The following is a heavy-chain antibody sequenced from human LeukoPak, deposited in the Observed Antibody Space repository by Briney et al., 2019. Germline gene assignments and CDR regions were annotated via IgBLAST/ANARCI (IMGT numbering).Heavy chain of an antibody. CDR1: GFTFSSYA. J-gene: IGHJ6*02. CDR2: ISGSGAST. V-gene: IGHV3-23*01. D-gene: IGHD3-10*01. CDR3: AKGVVRITMVRGVIIHPGNYYYGMDV. Sequence: GGSLRLSCAASGFTFSSYAMSWVRQAPGKGLEWVSAISGSGASTYYADSVKGRFTISRDNSKNTLYLQMNSLRAEDTAVYYCAKGVVRITMVRGVIIHPGNYYYGMDVWGQGTTVTVSS.